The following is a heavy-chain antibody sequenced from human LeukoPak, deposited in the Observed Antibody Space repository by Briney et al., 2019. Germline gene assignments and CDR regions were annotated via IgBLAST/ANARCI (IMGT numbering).Heavy chain of an antibody. D-gene: IGHD5-12*01. CDR2: ITSSGSYT. Sequence: GGSLRLSCAASGFTFTDYYMSWVRQAPGKGREWGSYITSSGSYTNYADSVKGRFTISRDNANNSLYLQMNSLRAEDTAVYYCARYPVGNYDSGFDYWGQGSLVIVSS. CDR3: ARYPVGNYDSGFDY. CDR1: GFTFTDYY. J-gene: IGHJ4*02. V-gene: IGHV3-11*06.